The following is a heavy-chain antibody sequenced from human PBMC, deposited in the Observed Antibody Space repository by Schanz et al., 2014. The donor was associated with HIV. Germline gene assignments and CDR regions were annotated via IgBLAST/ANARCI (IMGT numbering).Heavy chain of an antibody. CDR2: ISGSNGNT. J-gene: IGHJ4*02. Sequence: QVHLVQSGAEVKKSGASVKVSCKASGYSFSSYGLSWVRQAPGQGLEWMGWISGSNGNTNTAQKWQGRLTLTTDISTSTAYMELRNLRSDDTAVYFCARDGVFPGGYWGQGTLVTVSS. V-gene: IGHV1-18*01. CDR3: ARDGVFPGGY. D-gene: IGHD3-3*01. CDR1: GYSFSSYG.